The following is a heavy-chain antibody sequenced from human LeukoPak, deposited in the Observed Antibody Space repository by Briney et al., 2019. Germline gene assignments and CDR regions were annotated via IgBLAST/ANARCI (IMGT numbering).Heavy chain of an antibody. V-gene: IGHV1-69*05. Sequence: ASVKVSCKASGGTFSSYAISWVRQAPGQGLEWMGGIIPIFGTANYAQKFQGRVTITTDESTSTAYMELSSLRSEDTAVYYCASPQAWLRGTDYYYYMDVWGKGTTVTVSS. D-gene: IGHD5-12*01. CDR2: IIPIFGTA. J-gene: IGHJ6*03. CDR3: ASPQAWLRGTDYYYYMDV. CDR1: GGTFSSYA.